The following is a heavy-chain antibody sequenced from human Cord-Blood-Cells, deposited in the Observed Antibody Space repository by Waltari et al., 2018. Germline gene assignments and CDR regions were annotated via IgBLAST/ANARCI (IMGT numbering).Heavy chain of an antibody. CDR2: INHSGST. Sequence: QVQLQQWGAGLLKPSETLSLTCAVYGGSFSGYYCSWIRQPPGKGLEGIGEINHSGSTNYNPSLKSRVTISVDTSKNQFSLKLSSVTAADTAVYYCARGRPALNPAPAFDIWGQGTMVTVSS. J-gene: IGHJ3*02. CDR3: ARGRPALNPAPAFDI. CDR1: GGSFSGYY. D-gene: IGHD2-2*01. V-gene: IGHV4-34*01.